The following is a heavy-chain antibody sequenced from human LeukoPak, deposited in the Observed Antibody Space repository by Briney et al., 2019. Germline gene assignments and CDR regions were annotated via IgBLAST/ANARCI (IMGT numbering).Heavy chain of an antibody. Sequence: PSETLSLTCTVSGGSISSYYWSWIRQPAGKGLEWIGRIYTSGSTNYSPSLKSRVTMSVDTSKNQFSLKLSSVTAADTAVYYCAREDYYGSGSNNRYDAFDIWGQGTMVTVSS. CDR2: IYTSGST. D-gene: IGHD3-10*01. V-gene: IGHV4-4*07. J-gene: IGHJ3*02. CDR3: AREDYYGSGSNNRYDAFDI. CDR1: GGSISSYY.